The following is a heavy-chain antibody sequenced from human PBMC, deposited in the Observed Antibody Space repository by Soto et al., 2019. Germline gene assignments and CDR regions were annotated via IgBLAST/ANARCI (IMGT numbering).Heavy chain of an antibody. CDR1: GFTFTRDS. Sequence: GGSLRLSCAAAGFTFTRDSMNWVRQAPGKGLEWVSSISSTTNYIYYGDSMKGRFTISRDNAENSLYLEMNSLRAEDTAVYYCARESEDLTSNFDYCGQGTLVTVSA. J-gene: IGHJ4*02. CDR3: ARESEDLTSNFDY. V-gene: IGHV3-21*06. CDR2: ISSTTNYI.